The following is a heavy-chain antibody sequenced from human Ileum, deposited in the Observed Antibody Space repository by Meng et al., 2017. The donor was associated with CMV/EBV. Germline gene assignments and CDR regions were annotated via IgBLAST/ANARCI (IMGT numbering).Heavy chain of an antibody. CDR1: GFTFNNYS. J-gene: IGHJ4*02. Sequence: GGSLRLSCATSGFTFNNYSMNWVRQAPGKGLQWVSYISSSRSSIYYTDSVKGRFTISRDNAKNSLFLQMTSLRAEDTSVYFCARRDSGDYSLSLDYWGQGTLVTVSS. D-gene: IGHD3-22*01. CDR3: ARRDSGDYSLSLDY. CDR2: ISSSRSSI. V-gene: IGHV3-48*04.